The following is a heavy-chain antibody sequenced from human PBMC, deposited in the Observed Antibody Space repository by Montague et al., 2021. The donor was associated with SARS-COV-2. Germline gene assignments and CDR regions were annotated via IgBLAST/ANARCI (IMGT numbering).Heavy chain of an antibody. CDR1: GGPFSSTSFY. Sequence: SETLSLTCSVSGGPFSSTSFYWGWIRQSPGKGLEWVANFYYNGITYYNPSLKSRVTLSVDPSTNQFFLKLTSVTAADTAVYYCARPLPGGPNSWFDTWGQGILVTVSS. D-gene: IGHD3-10*01. CDR3: ARPLPGGPNSWFDT. CDR2: FYYNGIT. J-gene: IGHJ5*02. V-gene: IGHV4-39*01.